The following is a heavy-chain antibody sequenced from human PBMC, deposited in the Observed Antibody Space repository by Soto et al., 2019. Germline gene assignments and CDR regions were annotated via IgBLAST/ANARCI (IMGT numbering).Heavy chain of an antibody. CDR2: IYYSGST. CDR1: GGSISSSSYY. CDR3: ARNPPGLVWTSFGVAPDGMDV. V-gene: IGHV4-39*07. Sequence: SETLSLTCTVSGGSISSSSYYWGWIRQPPGKGLECIGSIYYSGSTYYNPSLKSRVTISVDTSKNQFSLKLSSVTAADTAVYYCARNPPGLVWTSFGVAPDGMDVWGQGTTVTVSS. D-gene: IGHD3-3*01. J-gene: IGHJ6*02.